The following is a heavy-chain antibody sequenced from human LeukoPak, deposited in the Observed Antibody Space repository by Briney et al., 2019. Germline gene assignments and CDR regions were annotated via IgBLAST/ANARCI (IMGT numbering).Heavy chain of an antibody. CDR2: MYHGGTT. Sequence: PSETLSLTCIVSGRFITDDYWSWIRQTPGKRLEWIGYMYHGGTTNYNPALKSRATIVGDTTKNQISLKLRSVTAADTAVYYCARRPSRGWGSDRYFDLWGRGTQVIVSS. CDR1: GRFITDDY. D-gene: IGHD3-10*01. V-gene: IGHV4-59*12. J-gene: IGHJ2*01. CDR3: ARRPSRGWGSDRYFDL.